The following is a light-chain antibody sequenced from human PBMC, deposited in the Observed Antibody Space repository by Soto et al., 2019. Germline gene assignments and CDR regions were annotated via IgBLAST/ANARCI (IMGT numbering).Light chain of an antibody. CDR3: QQSYTSPVT. Sequence: DIQMTQSPSSLSASIGDRVTITCRASQSISTYLNWYEQKPGKAPNLLIYGASTLQSGVPSRFSGCGSWAYFTLTISGLEPEDFGSYYCQQSYTSPVTFGGGNKVEIK. J-gene: IGKJ4*01. CDR1: QSISTY. V-gene: IGKV1-39*01. CDR2: GAS.